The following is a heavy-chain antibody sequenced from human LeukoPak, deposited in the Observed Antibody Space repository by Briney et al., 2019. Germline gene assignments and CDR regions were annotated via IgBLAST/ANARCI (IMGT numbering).Heavy chain of an antibody. Sequence: ASVKVSCKASGFTFTTYGISWVRQAPGQGLEWMGWISAYNGNTNYAQKFQGGVTMTTDTSTSTAYMELRSLRSEDTAVYYCATGSVEMATISAFDIRGQGTMVTVSS. V-gene: IGHV1-18*01. CDR1: GFTFTTYG. CDR3: ATGSVEMATISAFDI. CDR2: ISAYNGNT. J-gene: IGHJ3*02. D-gene: IGHD5-24*01.